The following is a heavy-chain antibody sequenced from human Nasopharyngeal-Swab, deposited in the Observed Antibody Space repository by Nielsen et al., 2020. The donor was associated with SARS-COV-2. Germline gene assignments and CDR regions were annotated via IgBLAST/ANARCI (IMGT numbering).Heavy chain of an antibody. V-gene: IGHV4-34*01. CDR2: INHSGST. CDR3: ARPIRGYETYYFDY. J-gene: IGHJ4*02. D-gene: IGHD5-12*01. CDR1: GGSFSGYY. Sequence: ESLKISCAVYGGSFSGYYWSWIRPPPGKGLEWIGEINHSGSTNYNPSLKSRVTISVDTSKNQFSLKLSSVTAADTAVYYCARPIRGYETYYFDYWGQGTLVTVSS.